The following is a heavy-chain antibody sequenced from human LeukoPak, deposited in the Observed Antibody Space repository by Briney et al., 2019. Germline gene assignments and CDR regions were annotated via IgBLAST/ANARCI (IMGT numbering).Heavy chain of an antibody. J-gene: IGHJ5*02. Sequence: ETLSLTCAVYGGSFSGYYWSWIRQPPGKGLEWVSGINWNGGSTGYADSVKGRFTISRDNAKNSLYLQMNSLRAEDTAVYYCARDLDTYDILTGYVSWGQGTPVTVSS. CDR3: ARDLDTYDILTGYVS. V-gene: IGHV3-20*04. CDR1: GGSFSGYY. D-gene: IGHD3-9*01. CDR2: INWNGGST.